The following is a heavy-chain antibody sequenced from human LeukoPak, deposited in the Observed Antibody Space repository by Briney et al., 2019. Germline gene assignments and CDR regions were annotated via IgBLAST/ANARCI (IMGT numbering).Heavy chain of an antibody. Sequence: PGGSLRLSCSASGFIFNDYAMHWVRQVPGKGLEWVSAISGSGGSTYYADSVKGRFTISRDNSKNTLYLQMNSLRAEDTAVYYCAKDGAGVGLRYYDSSGYGGSDAFDIWGQGTMVTVSS. D-gene: IGHD3-22*01. J-gene: IGHJ3*02. CDR3: AKDGAGVGLRYYDSSGYGGSDAFDI. CDR2: ISGSGGST. V-gene: IGHV3-23*01. CDR1: GFIFNDYA.